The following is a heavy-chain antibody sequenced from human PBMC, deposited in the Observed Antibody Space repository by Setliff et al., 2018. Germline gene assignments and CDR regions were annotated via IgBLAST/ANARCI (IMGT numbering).Heavy chain of an antibody. CDR1: DGSLSTYY. CDR2: VYYSGTA. D-gene: IGHD3-10*01. V-gene: IGHV4-59*01. J-gene: IGHJ4*02. Sequence: PSETLSLTCTVSDGSLSTYYWSWIRQPPGKGLGFIGYVYYSGTANYSPSLRSRLTISVDTSKNQFSLKLNSVTAADTAVYYCARDRTYYGSGTYTRYFDYWGQGTLVTVSS. CDR3: ARDRTYYGSGTYTRYFDY.